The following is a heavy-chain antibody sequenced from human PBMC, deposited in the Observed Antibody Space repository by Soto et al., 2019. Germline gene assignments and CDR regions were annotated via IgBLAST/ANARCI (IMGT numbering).Heavy chain of an antibody. CDR2: IVVGSGNT. V-gene: IGHV1-58*01. J-gene: IGHJ4*02. Sequence: GASVKVSCKASGFTFTSSAVQWVRQARGQRLEWIGWIVVGSGNTNYAQKFQERVTITRDMSTSTAYMELSSLRSEGTAVYYCAADSTYSDLYSYGPSDYWGQGTLVTVSS. CDR1: GFTFTSSA. CDR3: AADSTYSDLYSYGPSDY. D-gene: IGHD5-18*01.